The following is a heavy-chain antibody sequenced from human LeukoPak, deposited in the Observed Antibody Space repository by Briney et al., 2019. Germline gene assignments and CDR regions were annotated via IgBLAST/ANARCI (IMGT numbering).Heavy chain of an antibody. CDR1: GGSFSGYY. CDR3: ARGPRRTSNTYYYGSGSSTYYFDY. V-gene: IGHV4-34*01. J-gene: IGHJ4*02. CDR2: INHSGST. Sequence: SETLSLTCAVYGGSFSGYYWSWIRQPPGKGLEWIGEINHSGSTNYNPSLKSRVTISVDTSKNQFSLKLSSVTAADTAVYYCARGPRRTSNTYYYGSGSSTYYFDYWGQGTLVTVSS. D-gene: IGHD3-10*01.